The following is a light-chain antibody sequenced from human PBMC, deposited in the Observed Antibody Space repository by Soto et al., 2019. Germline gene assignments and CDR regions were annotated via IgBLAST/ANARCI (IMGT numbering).Light chain of an antibody. CDR1: QSVSSN. CDR2: GAS. Sequence: EIVMTQSPATLSVSPGERATLSCRASQSVSSNLAWYQQKPGQAPRPLIYGASTRATGIPARFSGSGSGTEFTFTISTLQSEDFAVYYCQQHNTWPPMYTFGQGTKLEIK. J-gene: IGKJ2*01. CDR3: QQHNTWPPMYT. V-gene: IGKV3-15*01.